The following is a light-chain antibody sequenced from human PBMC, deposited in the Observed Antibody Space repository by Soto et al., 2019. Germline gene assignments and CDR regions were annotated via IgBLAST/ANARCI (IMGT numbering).Light chain of an antibody. V-gene: IGLV2-14*01. J-gene: IGLJ3*02. CDR3: SAYTARSTLV. CDR1: MRDVGAYNL. CDR2: EVR. Sequence: QSVLTQPDSVSFSAGHSITISCSGTMRDVGAYNLVSLYQQHPGTAPKLIIYEVRNRPSGISSRFSGSRSGNTASLTISGLQSEDEGDYYCSAYTARSTLVFGGGTKVTVL.